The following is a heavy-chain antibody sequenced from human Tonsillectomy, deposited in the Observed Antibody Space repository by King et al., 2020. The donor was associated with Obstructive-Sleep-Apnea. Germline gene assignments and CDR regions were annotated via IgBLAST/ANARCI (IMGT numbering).Heavy chain of an antibody. D-gene: IGHD3-3*01. CDR1: GGSFSGYY. CDR3: ATLSAIFGVVIDY. Sequence: VQLQQWGAGLLKPSETLSLTCAVYGGSFSGYYWSWIRQPPGKGLEWIGEINHSGSTNYNPSLKSRVTISVDTSKNQFSLKLSSVTAADTAVYYCATLSAIFGVVIDYWGQGTLVTVSS. J-gene: IGHJ4*02. V-gene: IGHV4-34*01. CDR2: INHSGST.